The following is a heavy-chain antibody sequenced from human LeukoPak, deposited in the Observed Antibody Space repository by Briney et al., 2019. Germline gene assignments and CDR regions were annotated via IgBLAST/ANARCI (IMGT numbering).Heavy chain of an antibody. D-gene: IGHD3-3*01. V-gene: IGHV3-48*04. CDR3: ASRYVRSYV. CDR2: ISSSGSTI. CDR1: GFTFSSYS. Sequence: GGSLRLSCAASGFTFSSYSMNWVRQAPGKGLEWVSYISSSGSTIYYADSVKGRFTISRDNAKNSLYLQMNSLRAEDTAVYYCASRYVRSYVWGKGTTVTISS. J-gene: IGHJ6*04.